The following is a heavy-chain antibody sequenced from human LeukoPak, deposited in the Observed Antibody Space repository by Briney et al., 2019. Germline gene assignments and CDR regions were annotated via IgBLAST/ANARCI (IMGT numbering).Heavy chain of an antibody. D-gene: IGHD2-2*01. CDR2: INHSGST. Sequence: PSETLSLTCAVYGGSFSGYYWSWIRQPPGKGLEWIGEINHSGSTNYNPSLKSRVTISVDTSKNQFSLELSSVTAADTAVYYCARGTGCSSTSCHQGWFDPWGQGTLVAVSS. CDR1: GGSFSGYY. J-gene: IGHJ5*02. CDR3: ARGTGCSSTSCHQGWFDP. V-gene: IGHV4-34*01.